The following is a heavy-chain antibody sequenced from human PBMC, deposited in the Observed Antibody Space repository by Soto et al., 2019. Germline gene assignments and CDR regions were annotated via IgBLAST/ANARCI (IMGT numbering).Heavy chain of an antibody. J-gene: IGHJ4*02. CDR3: AYRVGSRGSFDF. CDR2: IYWNDDK. CDR1: GFSLTTSGVS. Sequence: QITLKESGPTLVKPTQTLTLTCTFSGFSLTTSGVSVGWIRQPPGKALEWVAFIYWNDDKRYSPSLKSRLTITKDNSKKQVALTMTNMDPVDTATYYCAYRVGSRGSFDFWDPGTLVTVSS. D-gene: IGHD6-25*01. V-gene: IGHV2-5*01.